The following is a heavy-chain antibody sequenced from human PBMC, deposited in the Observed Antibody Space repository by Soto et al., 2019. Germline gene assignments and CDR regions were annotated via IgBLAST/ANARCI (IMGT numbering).Heavy chain of an antibody. V-gene: IGHV1-69*12. J-gene: IGHJ6*02. D-gene: IGHD3-9*01. CDR3: ASNNNVLTGSYYYGMDV. CDR1: GGTFSSYG. CDR2: IIPIFGTA. Sequence: QVQLVQSGGEVKKPGSSVKVSCKASGGTFSSYGISWVRQAPGQGLEWMGGIIPIFGTANYAQKFQGRVTIIADESTSTAYMELSSLRAEDTAVFYCASNNNVLTGSYYYGMDVWGQGTTVTVSS.